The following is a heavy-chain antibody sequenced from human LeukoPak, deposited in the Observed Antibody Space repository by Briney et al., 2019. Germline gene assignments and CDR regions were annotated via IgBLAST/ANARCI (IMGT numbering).Heavy chain of an antibody. CDR3: ARVRGYCSSTICYRYYFDY. D-gene: IGHD2-2*01. Sequence: SETLSLTCAVYGGSFSAYYWSWIRQPPGKGLEWIGEINHSGSTNYNPSLKSRVTISVDTSKNQFSLKLTSVTAADTAVYYCARVRGYCSSTICYRYYFDYWGQGALVTVSS. CDR2: INHSGST. V-gene: IGHV4-34*01. CDR1: GGSFSAYY. J-gene: IGHJ4*02.